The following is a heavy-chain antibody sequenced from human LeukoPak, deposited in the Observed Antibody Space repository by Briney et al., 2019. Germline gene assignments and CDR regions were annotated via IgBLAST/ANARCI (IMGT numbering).Heavy chain of an antibody. CDR2: IYYSGST. J-gene: IGHJ6*03. V-gene: IGHV4-39*01. CDR3: ARIEYYYYMDV. CDR1: GGSISSGSYY. Sequence: SETLSLTCTVSGGSISSGSYYWGWIRQPPGKGLEWIGSIYYSGSTYYNPSLKSRVTISVDTSKNQFSLKLSSVTAADTAVYYCARIEYYYYMDVWGKGTTVTVSS.